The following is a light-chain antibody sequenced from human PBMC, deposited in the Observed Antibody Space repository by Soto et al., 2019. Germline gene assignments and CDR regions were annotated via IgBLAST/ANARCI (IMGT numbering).Light chain of an antibody. CDR3: LQNHKWPPVT. J-gene: IGKJ4*01. CDR1: QTISND. CDR2: GAS. V-gene: IGKV3-15*01. Sequence: EVVMTQSPATVSVSPGEGVTLSCRASQTISNDLAWYQQKPGQAPRLLIYGASTRATGVPARFSGGGSGTEFALSISSLQSEDFAFYYCLQNHKWPPVTFDGRNKVEIK.